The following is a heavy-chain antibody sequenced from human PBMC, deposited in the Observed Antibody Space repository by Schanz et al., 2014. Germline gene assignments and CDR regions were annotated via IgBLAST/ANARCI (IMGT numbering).Heavy chain of an antibody. J-gene: IGHJ4*02. V-gene: IGHV1-18*01. Sequence: QVQLVQSGAEVKKPGASVRVSCKVSGYAFTTYGISWVRQAPGQGLEWMGKIIPVLNIATYAQRFQGRVTMTTDTSTSTSYMELTSLRFDDTAVYYCARDFSAYVGNYFDYWGQGTLVTDSS. D-gene: IGHD5-12*01. CDR2: IIPVLNIA. CDR1: GYAFTTYG. CDR3: ARDFSAYVGNYFDY.